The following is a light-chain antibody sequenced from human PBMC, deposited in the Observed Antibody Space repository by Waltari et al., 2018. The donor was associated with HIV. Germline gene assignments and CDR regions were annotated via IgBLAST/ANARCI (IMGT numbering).Light chain of an antibody. CDR3: QVWESSSSHSYV. CDR1: NIGSKT. J-gene: IGLJ1*01. V-gene: IGLV3-21*02. Sequence: SYVLTQPPSVSVAPGQTARISCGGDNIGSKTVHWYRQRPGQAPVLVVYDDSVRPSGIPARFSGSNSGNTATLTIGLVEAGDEADYYCQVWESSSSHSYVFGTGTTVTVL. CDR2: DDS.